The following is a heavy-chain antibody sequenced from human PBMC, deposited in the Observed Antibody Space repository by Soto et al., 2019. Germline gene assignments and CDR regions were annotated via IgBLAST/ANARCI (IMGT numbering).Heavy chain of an antibody. CDR1: GGSISNYN. CDR3: ARERTYKLSGDDALDI. V-gene: IGHV4-4*07. J-gene: IGHJ3*02. CDR2: IYSSGTT. D-gene: IGHD3-9*01. Sequence: PSGTLSLTCTVSGGSISNYNWNWIRQSAGKGLEWIGRIYSSGTTYYKSSLKSRVTMSVDTFSNQISLKLSSVTAADTAMYYCARERTYKLSGDDALDIWGLGTMVTVSS.